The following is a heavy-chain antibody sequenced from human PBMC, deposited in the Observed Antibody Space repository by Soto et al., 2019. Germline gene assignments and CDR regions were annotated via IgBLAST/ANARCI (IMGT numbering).Heavy chain of an antibody. CDR1: GFTFSSYA. CDR3: AKDPPPTLIAAQPGNDY. D-gene: IGHD6-13*01. J-gene: IGHJ4*02. CDR2: ISGSGGST. V-gene: IGHV3-23*01. Sequence: GGSLRLSCAASGFTFSSYAMSWVRQAPGKGLEWVSSISGSGGSTYYADSVKGRFTISRDNSKNTLYLQMNSLRAEDTAVYYCAKDPPPTLIAAQPGNDYWGQGTLVTVSS.